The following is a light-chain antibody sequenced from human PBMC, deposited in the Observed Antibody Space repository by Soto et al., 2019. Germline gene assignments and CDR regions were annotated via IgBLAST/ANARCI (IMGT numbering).Light chain of an antibody. J-gene: IGKJ5*01. CDR1: QIISTY. CDR2: AAS. CDR3: QQTYNTPRT. Sequence: DIQMTQTPSSLSASVGDRVTITCRASQIISTYLNWYQQRPGKVPKLLIYAASDLQSGVPSRFSCSGSGTYFTLTITSLQPEDFATYYCQQTYNTPRTFGQGTQLEIK. V-gene: IGKV1-39*01.